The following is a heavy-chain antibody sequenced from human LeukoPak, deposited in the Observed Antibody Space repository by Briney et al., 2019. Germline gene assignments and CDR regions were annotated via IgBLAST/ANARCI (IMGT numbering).Heavy chain of an antibody. V-gene: IGHV1-69*06. D-gene: IGHD1-26*01. J-gene: IGHJ6*03. Sequence: ASVKVSCKASGGTFSSYAISWVRQAPGQGLEWMGGIIPIFGTANYAQKFQGRVTITADKSTSTAYMELSSLRSEDTAVYYCASNLIVGATIPYYYYMDVWGKGTTVTVSS. CDR2: IIPIFGTA. CDR1: GGTFSSYA. CDR3: ASNLIVGATIPYYYYMDV.